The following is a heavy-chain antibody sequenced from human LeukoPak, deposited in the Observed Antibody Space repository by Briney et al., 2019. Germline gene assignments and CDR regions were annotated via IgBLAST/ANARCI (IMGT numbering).Heavy chain of an antibody. V-gene: IGHV3-23*01. J-gene: IGHJ4*02. CDR3: ARGGSSGYERFDY. Sequence: GGSLRLSCAASGFTFSHYAMSWVRQAPGKGLEWVSGICGTGSTYYADSVKGRFTISRDNSKNTLYLQMNSLRAEDTAVYYCARGGSSGYERFDYWGQGALVTVCS. D-gene: IGHD5-12*01. CDR1: GFTFSHYA. CDR2: ICGTGST.